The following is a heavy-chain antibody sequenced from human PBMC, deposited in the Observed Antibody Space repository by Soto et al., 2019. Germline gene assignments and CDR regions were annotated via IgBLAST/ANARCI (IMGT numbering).Heavy chain of an antibody. J-gene: IGHJ4*02. V-gene: IGHV4-59*01. CDR1: GGSISNYH. CDR3: ARVAADAYWSGYDEY. CDR2: ISSTWST. D-gene: IGHD3-3*01. Sequence: QAQLQESGPRLVKPSETLSLTCSVSGGSISNYHWSWIRQPPGKGLEWIGYISSTWSTNYIPSLKSRVTMLLATSKKQFSLKLSSVTAADTAVYYCARVAADAYWSGYDEYWGQGTLVTVSS.